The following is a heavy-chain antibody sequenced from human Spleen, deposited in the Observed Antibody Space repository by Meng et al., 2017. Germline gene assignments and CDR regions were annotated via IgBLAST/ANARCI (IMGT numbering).Heavy chain of an antibody. CDR3: ARLTRWSYYFDY. Sequence: GGSLRLSCAASGFTFSDYYMSWIRRAPGKGLEWVSYIGSRGTTIFYADSVRGRFTISRDNSKNTLYLQMSSLRADDTAVYYCARLTRWSYYFDYWGQGTLVTVSS. CDR2: IGSRGTTI. CDR1: GFTFSDYY. D-gene: IGHD2-15*01. J-gene: IGHJ4*02. V-gene: IGHV3-11*04.